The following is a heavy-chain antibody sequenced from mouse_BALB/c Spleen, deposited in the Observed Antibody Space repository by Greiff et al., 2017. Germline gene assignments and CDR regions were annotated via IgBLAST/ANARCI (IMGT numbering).Heavy chain of an antibody. CDR1: GDSITSGY. V-gene: IGHV3-8*02. CDR3: ARYTARFPYAMDY. J-gene: IGHJ4*01. D-gene: IGHD1-1*01. Sequence: EVQRVESGPSLVKPSQTLSLTCSVTGDSITSGYWNWIRKFPGNKLEYMGYISYSGSTYYNPSLKSRISITRDTSKNQYYLQLNSVTTEDTATYYCARYTARFPYAMDYWGQGTSVTVSS. CDR2: ISYSGST.